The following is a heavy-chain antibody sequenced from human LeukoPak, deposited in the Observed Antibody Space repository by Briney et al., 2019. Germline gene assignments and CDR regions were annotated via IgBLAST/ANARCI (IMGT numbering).Heavy chain of an antibody. J-gene: IGHJ3*02. CDR1: GGSISSYY. V-gene: IGHV4-59*08. CDR2: IYYSGST. CDR3: ARTFYDILTGYYYAFDI. D-gene: IGHD3-9*01. Sequence: PSETLSLTCTVSGGSISSYYWSWIRQPPGKGLEWIGYIYYSGSTNYNPSLKSRVTISVDTSKNQFSLKLSSVTAADTAVYYCARTFYDILTGYYYAFDIWGQGTMVTVSS.